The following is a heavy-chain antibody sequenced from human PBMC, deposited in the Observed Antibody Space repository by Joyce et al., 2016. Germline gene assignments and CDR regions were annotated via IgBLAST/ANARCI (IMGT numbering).Heavy chain of an antibody. V-gene: IGHV3-21*02. D-gene: IGHD2-21*01. Sequence: EVQLVESGGGLVKPGGSLKISCAASGFMFSTSSMSWFRQAPGKGLEWVSAISGDRRFIFHADSWRGRFTVARDNAENSLYLQMKSLRVEDTAVYFCARGGLVYDYSMDVWGQGTTVIVSS. CDR2: ISGDRRFI. CDR3: ARGGLVYDYSMDV. J-gene: IGHJ6*02. CDR1: GFMFSTSS.